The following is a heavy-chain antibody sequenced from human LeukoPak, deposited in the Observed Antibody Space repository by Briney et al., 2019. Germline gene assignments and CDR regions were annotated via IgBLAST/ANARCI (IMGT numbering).Heavy chain of an antibody. CDR1: GFSFSSYA. J-gene: IGHJ4*02. Sequence: GGSLRLSCAASGFSFSSYAMSWVRQAPGKGLEWVSAISGSGGSTYYADSVKGRFTISRDNSKNTLYLQMNSLRAEDTAVYYCAKDRSYYYDSSGYPEAFGYWGQGTLVTVSS. CDR2: ISGSGGST. CDR3: AKDRSYYYDSSGYPEAFGY. D-gene: IGHD3-22*01. V-gene: IGHV3-23*01.